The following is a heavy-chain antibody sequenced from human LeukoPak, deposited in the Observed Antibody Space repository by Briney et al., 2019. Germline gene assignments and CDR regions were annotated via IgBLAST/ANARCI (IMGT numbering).Heavy chain of an antibody. CDR2: MYESGST. J-gene: IGHJ4*02. V-gene: IGHV4-39*07. Sequence: SETLSLTCTVSGGSISSSSYYWGWIRQPPGKGLEWIGSMYESGSTYYNPSLKSRVTVSLDTSKNQFSLKLSSVTAADTAVYYCARLRITMVRGRWYFDYWGQGTLVTVSS. CDR1: GGSISSSSYY. CDR3: ARLRITMVRGRWYFDY. D-gene: IGHD3-10*01.